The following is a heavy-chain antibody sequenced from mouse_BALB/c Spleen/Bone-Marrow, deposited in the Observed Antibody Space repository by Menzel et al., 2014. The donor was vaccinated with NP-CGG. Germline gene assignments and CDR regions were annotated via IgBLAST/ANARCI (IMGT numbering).Heavy chain of an antibody. Sequence: EVKLVESGGGLVKPGGSLKLSCAASGFTFSDYYMYWVRQTPEKRLEWDATISDGGSYTYYPDSVKGRFTISRDNAKNNLYLQMSSLKSEDTAMYYCARVSYDYFDYWGQGTTLTVSS. CDR2: ISDGGSYT. D-gene: IGHD2-4*01. CDR3: ARVSYDYFDY. V-gene: IGHV5-4*02. CDR1: GFTFSDYY. J-gene: IGHJ2*01.